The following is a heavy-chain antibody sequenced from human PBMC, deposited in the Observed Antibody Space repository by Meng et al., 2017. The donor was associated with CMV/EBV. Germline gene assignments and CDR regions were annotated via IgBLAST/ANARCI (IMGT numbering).Heavy chain of an antibody. CDR2: IYYSGST. Sequence: SEILSLTCTVSGGSVSSGSYYWSWIRQPPGKGLEWIGYIYYSGSTNYNPSLKSRVTISVDTSKNQFSLKLSSVTAADTAVYYCARASGSLISFDYWGQGTLVTVSS. V-gene: IGHV4-61*01. D-gene: IGHD1-26*01. J-gene: IGHJ4*02. CDR1: GGSVSSGSYY. CDR3: ARASGSLISFDY.